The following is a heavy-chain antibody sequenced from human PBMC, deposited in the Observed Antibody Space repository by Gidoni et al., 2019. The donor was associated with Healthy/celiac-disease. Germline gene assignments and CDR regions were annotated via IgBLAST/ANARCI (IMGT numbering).Heavy chain of an antibody. Sequence: QVQLQQWGAGLLKPSETLSLTCAVYGGSFSGYYWSWIRQPPGKGLEWIGEINHSGSTNYNPSLKSRVTISVDTSKNQFSLKLSSVTAADTAVYYCARGDSSGYYQTDFDYWGQGTLVTVSS. CDR3: ARGDSSGYYQTDFDY. CDR1: GGSFSGYY. CDR2: INHSGST. J-gene: IGHJ4*02. D-gene: IGHD3-22*01. V-gene: IGHV4-34*01.